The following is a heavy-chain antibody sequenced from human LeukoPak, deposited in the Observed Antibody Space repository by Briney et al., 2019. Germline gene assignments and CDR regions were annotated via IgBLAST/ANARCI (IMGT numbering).Heavy chain of an antibody. Sequence: ASVKVSCKASGYTFTNYAFHWVRQAPGQRLEWMGWFNSDTGDTHYSQNFQGRLIITRDTSASTAYMELSSLRPEDTAVFFCVRGGPNRSGWTLDYWGQGTLVTVSS. D-gene: IGHD6-19*01. J-gene: IGHJ4*02. CDR2: FNSDTGDT. CDR1: GYTFTNYA. CDR3: VRGGPNRSGWTLDY. V-gene: IGHV1-3*01.